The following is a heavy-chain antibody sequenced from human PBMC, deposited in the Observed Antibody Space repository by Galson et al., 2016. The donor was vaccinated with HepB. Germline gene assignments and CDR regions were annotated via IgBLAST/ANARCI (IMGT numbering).Heavy chain of an antibody. D-gene: IGHD1-26*01. V-gene: IGHV3-21*01. Sequence: SLRLSCAASGFTFSTYSMNWVRQAPGKGLEWVSFISITSGYKYYADSLKGRVTISRDNSKNTLYLNMSSLRPEDTAVYYCAASGSYLAADYWGQGTLVTVSS. CDR2: ISITSGYK. CDR1: GFTFSTYS. J-gene: IGHJ4*02. CDR3: AASGSYLAADY.